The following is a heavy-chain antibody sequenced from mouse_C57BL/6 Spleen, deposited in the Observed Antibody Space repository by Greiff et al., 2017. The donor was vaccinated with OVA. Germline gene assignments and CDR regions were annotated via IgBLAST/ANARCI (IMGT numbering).Heavy chain of an antibody. D-gene: IGHD2-1*01. V-gene: IGHV1-9*01. J-gene: IGHJ3*01. CDR3: ARGRGNYRTWFAY. CDR2: ILPGSGST. CDR1: GYTFTGYW. Sequence: QVQLQQSGAELMKPGASVKLSCKATGYTFTGYWIEWVKQRPGHGLEWIGEILPGSGSTNYNEKVPGKATFTADTSSNPAYMQLSSLTTEDTAIYYCARGRGNYRTWFAYWGQGTLVTVSA.